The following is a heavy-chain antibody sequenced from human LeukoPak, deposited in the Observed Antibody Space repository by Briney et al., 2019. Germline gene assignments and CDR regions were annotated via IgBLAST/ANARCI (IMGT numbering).Heavy chain of an antibody. D-gene: IGHD3-3*01. J-gene: IGHJ3*02. CDR1: GGSIVSYY. Sequence: SETLSLTCSVSGGSIVSYYWSWIRQPPGKGLEWIGYIYYSGSTNYNPSLKSRVTISVDTSKNQFSLKLRCVTAADTAVYYCARHLYEFWSGYYRHENAFDIWGQGTMVTVSS. V-gene: IGHV4-59*08. CDR2: IYYSGST. CDR3: ARHLYEFWSGYYRHENAFDI.